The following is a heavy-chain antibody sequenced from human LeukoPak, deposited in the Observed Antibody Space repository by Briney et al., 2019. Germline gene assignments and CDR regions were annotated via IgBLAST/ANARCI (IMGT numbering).Heavy chain of an antibody. CDR1: GFSFSSHW. Sequence: GGSLCLSCAASGFSFSSHWMSWVRQAPGKGLEWVANIKQDGSEKYYVDSVKGRFTIYRDNAKNSLYLQMNSLRAEDTALYYCASITRDYRGQGTLVTVSS. V-gene: IGHV3-7*03. CDR3: ASITRDY. J-gene: IGHJ4*02. CDR2: IKQDGSEK. D-gene: IGHD3-10*01.